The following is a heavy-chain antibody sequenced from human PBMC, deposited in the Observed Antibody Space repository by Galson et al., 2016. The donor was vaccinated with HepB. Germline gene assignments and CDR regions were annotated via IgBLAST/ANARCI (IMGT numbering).Heavy chain of an antibody. V-gene: IGHV3-74*01. Sequence: SLRLSCAASGFTFSPFWMHWVRQAPGQGLVWVSHINGGGTTKIYADSVRGRFTISRDDAKNTLYLQMHSLTVEDTALYYGVRDRGSPDAFGFWGQGTMVTVSS. CDR3: VRDRGSPDAFGF. J-gene: IGHJ3*01. CDR1: GFTFSPFW. CDR2: INGGGTTK. D-gene: IGHD3-10*01.